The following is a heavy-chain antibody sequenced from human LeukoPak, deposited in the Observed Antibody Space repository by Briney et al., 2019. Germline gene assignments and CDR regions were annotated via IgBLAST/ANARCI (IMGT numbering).Heavy chain of an antibody. D-gene: IGHD3-3*01. Sequence: SETLSLTCAVYGGSFSGYYWSWIRQPPGKGLEWIGEINHSGSTNYNPSLKSRVTISVDTSKNQFSLKLSSVTAADTAVYYCARVSVYDFWSGYYPANWFDPWGQGTLVTVSS. J-gene: IGHJ5*02. CDR2: INHSGST. CDR3: ARVSVYDFWSGYYPANWFDP. V-gene: IGHV4-34*01. CDR1: GGSFSGYY.